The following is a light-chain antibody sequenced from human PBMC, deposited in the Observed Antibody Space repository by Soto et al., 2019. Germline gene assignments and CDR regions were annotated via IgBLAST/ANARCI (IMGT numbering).Light chain of an antibody. CDR2: GNS. CDR3: QSFDSSLSGPV. V-gene: IGLV1-40*01. CDR1: SSNIGAGYD. Sequence: QSVLTQPPSVSGAPGQRVTISCTGSSSNIGAGYDVYWYQQLPGTAPKFLIYGNSNRPSGVPDRFSGSKSGTSASLAITALQAEDEADYYCQSFDSSLSGPVFGGGTKLTVL. J-gene: IGLJ3*02.